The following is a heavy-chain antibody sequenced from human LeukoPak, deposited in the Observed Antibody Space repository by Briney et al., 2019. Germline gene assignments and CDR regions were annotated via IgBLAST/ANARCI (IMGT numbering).Heavy chain of an antibody. CDR2: ISSSSSYI. CDR3: ARSPRTDYDILTGYLNWFDP. D-gene: IGHD3-9*01. J-gene: IGHJ5*02. V-gene: IGHV3-21*01. CDR1: GFTFSSYS. Sequence: GGSLRLSCAASGFTFSSYSMNWVRQAPGKGLEWVSSISSSSSYIYYADSVKGRFTISRDNAKNSLYLQMNSLRAEDTAVYYCARSPRTDYDILTGYLNWFDPWGQGTLVTVSS.